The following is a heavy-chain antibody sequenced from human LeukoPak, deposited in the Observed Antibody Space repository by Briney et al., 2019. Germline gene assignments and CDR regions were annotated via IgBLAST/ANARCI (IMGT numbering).Heavy chain of an antibody. CDR1: GDSVSSNSAA. D-gene: IGHD3-3*01. Sequence: SQTLSLTCAISGDSVSSNSAAWNWIRQSPSRGLEWLGRTYYRSKWYNDYAVSVKSRITINPDTSKNQFSLQLNSVTPEDTAVYYCARSVISPRITIFGVAPQAFDYWGQGTLVTVSS. CDR2: TYYRSKWYN. J-gene: IGHJ4*02. V-gene: IGHV6-1*01. CDR3: ARSVISPRITIFGVAPQAFDY.